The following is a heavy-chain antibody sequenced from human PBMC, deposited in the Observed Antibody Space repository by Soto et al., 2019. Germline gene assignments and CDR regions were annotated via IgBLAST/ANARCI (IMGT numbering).Heavy chain of an antibody. CDR2: IYHSGST. CDR3: ARGAGSAVVVTFDY. D-gene: IGHD3-22*01. V-gene: IGHV4-30-2*01. J-gene: IGHJ4*02. Sequence: PSETLSLTCAVSGGSISSGGYSWSWIRQPPGKGLEWIGYIYHSGSTYYNPSLKSRVTISVDRSKNQFSLKLSSVTAADTAVYYCARGAGSAVVVTFDYWGQGTLVTVSS. CDR1: GGSISSGGYS.